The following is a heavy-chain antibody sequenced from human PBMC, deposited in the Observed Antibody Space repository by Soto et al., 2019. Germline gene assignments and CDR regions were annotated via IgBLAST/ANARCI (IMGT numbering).Heavy chain of an antibody. Sequence: PSETLSLTCTVYGFNLSGYFRNWIRQPPGKGLEWIGEINHSGNTNYNPSLNSRVTISVDTSKNQFSLNLSSVTAADTAVYYCARAGYNWNYGVIDYWGQGTLVTVSS. V-gene: IGHV4-34*01. CDR3: ARAGYNWNYGVIDY. D-gene: IGHD1-7*01. CDR1: GFNLSGYF. J-gene: IGHJ4*02. CDR2: INHSGNT.